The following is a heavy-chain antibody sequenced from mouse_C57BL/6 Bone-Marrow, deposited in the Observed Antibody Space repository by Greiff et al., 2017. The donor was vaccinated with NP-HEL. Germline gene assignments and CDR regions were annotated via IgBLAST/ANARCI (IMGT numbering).Heavy chain of an antibody. Sequence: QVQLQQPGAELVRPGSSVKLSCKASGYTFTSYWMDWVKQRPGQGLEWIGNIYPSDSETHYNQKFKDKATLTVDKSSSTAYMQLSSLTSEDSAVYYCARSIYYGNYWYFDVWGTGTTVTVSS. D-gene: IGHD2-1*01. CDR2: IYPSDSET. CDR3: ARSIYYGNYWYFDV. CDR1: GYTFTSYW. V-gene: IGHV1-61*01. J-gene: IGHJ1*03.